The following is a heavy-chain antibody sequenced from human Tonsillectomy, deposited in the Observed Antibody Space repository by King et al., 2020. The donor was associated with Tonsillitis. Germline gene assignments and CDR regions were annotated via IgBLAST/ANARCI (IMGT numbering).Heavy chain of an antibody. V-gene: IGHV3-23*04. CDR2: ISGSGGST. J-gene: IGHJ4*02. D-gene: IGHD2-15*01. Sequence: VQLVESGGGLVQPGGSLRLSCAASGFTFSSYAMSWVRQAPGKGLEWVSAISGSGGSTYYADSVKGRFTISRDNSKNTLYLQMNSLRVEDTAVYYCAKSGYCSGGSCSRPFNYWGQGTLVTVSS. CDR1: GFTFSSYA. CDR3: AKSGYCSGGSCSRPFNY.